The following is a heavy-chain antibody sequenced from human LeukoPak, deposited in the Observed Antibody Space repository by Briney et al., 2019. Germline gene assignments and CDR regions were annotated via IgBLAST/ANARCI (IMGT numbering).Heavy chain of an antibody. CDR2: ISYDGSNE. CDR1: GYTFSDYA. V-gene: IGHV3-30-3*01. D-gene: IGHD6-13*01. Sequence: GGSLRLSCAASGYTFSDYAMHWVRQAPGKGLEWVALISYDGSNESYEDSVKGRFTISRDNSKNSLSLQMNSLRAEDTALYYCAKGPGAAVGKRYIQHWGQGTLVTVSS. CDR3: AKGPGAAVGKRYIQH. J-gene: IGHJ1*01.